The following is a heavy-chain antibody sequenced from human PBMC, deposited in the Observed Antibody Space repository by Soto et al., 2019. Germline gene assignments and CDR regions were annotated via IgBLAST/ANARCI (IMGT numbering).Heavy chain of an antibody. V-gene: IGHV1-69*13. Sequence: EASVKVSCKASGGTFNNYPITWVRPAPGEGLEWMGGSIPIFGTANYAQKFQGRVTISVDESTSTAYKELSSLRSEDTAVYYCARGRGYSGDDHYYYFDMDVWGQGTTVTVSS. J-gene: IGHJ6*02. CDR3: ARGRGYSGDDHYYYFDMDV. CDR1: GGTFNNYP. CDR2: SIPIFGTA. D-gene: IGHD5-12*01.